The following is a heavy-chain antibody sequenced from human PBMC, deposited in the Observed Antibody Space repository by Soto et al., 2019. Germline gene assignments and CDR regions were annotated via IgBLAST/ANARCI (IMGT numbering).Heavy chain of an antibody. D-gene: IGHD3-10*01. CDR2: INAGNGNT. V-gene: IGHV1-3*05. CDR1: GYTFTSYA. CDR3: ARASRVDYYGSGSANWFDP. J-gene: IGHJ5*02. Sequence: QVQLVQSGAEEKKPGASVKVSCKASGYTFTSYAMHWVRQAPGQRLEWMGWINAGNGNTKYSQKFQGRVTITRDTXXSXAFXELSSLRSEDTAVYYCARASRVDYYGSGSANWFDPWGQGTLVTVSS.